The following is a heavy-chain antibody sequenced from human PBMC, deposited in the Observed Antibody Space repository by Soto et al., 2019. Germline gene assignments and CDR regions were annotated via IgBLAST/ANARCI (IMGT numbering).Heavy chain of an antibody. CDR2: ISSRSTAL. CDR3: ARAIAVGSTSLDY. D-gene: IGHD6-19*01. J-gene: IGHJ4*02. Sequence: PGGSLRLSCAASGFTFSTYNMNWVRQAPGKGLEWLSYISSRSTALYYADSVKGRFTISRDNARNSLYLQMNSLRDEDTAVYFCARAIAVGSTSLDYWGQGTLVTVSS. CDR1: GFTFSTYN. V-gene: IGHV3-48*02.